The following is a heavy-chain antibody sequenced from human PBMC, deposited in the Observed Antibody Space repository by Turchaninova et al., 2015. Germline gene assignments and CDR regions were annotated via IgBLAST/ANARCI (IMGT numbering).Heavy chain of an antibody. CDR2: FGGGGYSI. J-gene: IGHJ4*02. Sequence: EVQLVGSGGGLVKPGGSLRLSCAASGFTFSSYSMNWVRQAPGKGMGWDSSFGGGGYSIYYANSVEGRFTSSRDTAKNSLFLQMNSLRADDTAVYYCARSDTSSWSPFDYWGQGTLVTVSS. V-gene: IGHV3-21*01. CDR3: ARSDTSSWSPFDY. CDR1: GFTFSSYS. D-gene: IGHD6-13*01.